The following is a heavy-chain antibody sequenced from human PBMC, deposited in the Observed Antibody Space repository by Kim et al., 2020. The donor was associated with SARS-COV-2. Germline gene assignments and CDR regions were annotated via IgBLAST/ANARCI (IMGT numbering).Heavy chain of an antibody. J-gene: IGHJ4*01. CDR1: GFTLSNYL. Sequence: GGSLRLSCAASGFTLSNYLINWVRQTPGEGLVWVSCIHSDGRITEYADSVKGRFTISRDNAKNTLFLQLNSLRPEDTAVYYCSRAGDPAISGYYGFFHY. D-gene: IGHD3-22*01. CDR2: IHSDGRIT. V-gene: IGHV3-74*03. CDR3: SRAGDPAISGYYGFFHY.